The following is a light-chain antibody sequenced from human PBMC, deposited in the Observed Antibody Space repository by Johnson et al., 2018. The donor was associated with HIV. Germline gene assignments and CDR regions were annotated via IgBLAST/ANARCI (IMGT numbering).Light chain of an antibody. J-gene: IGLJ1*01. V-gene: IGLV1-51*01. CDR2: DNN. CDR1: SSNIGNNY. Sequence: QSVLTQPPSVSAAPGQKVTISCSGSSSNIGNNYVSWYQQLPGTAPKLLIYDNNKRPSGIPDRFSGSKSGTSATLGITGLQTGDEADYYYGTWDSSLCGYVFGTGTKVTVL. CDR3: GTWDSSLCGYV.